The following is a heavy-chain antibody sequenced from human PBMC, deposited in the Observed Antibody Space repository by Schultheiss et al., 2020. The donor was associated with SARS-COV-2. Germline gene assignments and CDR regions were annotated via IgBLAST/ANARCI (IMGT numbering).Heavy chain of an antibody. V-gene: IGHV3-33*01. D-gene: IGHD2-2*02. CDR3: ARDEVYCSSTSCYIGFRMDV. J-gene: IGHJ6*02. CDR1: GFTFSSYG. CDR2: IWYDGSNK. Sequence: GGSLRLSCAASGFTFSSYGMHWVRQAPGKGLEWVAVIWYDGSNKYYADSVKGRFTISRDNSKNTLYLQMNSLRAEDTAVYYCARDEVYCSSTSCYIGFRMDVWGQGTTVTVSS.